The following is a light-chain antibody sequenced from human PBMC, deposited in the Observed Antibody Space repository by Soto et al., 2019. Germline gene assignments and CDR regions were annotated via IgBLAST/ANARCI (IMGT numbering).Light chain of an antibody. CDR1: QSINSY. CDR2: AAS. Sequence: DIQMTQSPSPLSASVGDRVTITCRASQSINSYLNWYQQKPGKAPKLLIYAASSLQTGVPSRFSGSGSGTDFTLTISSLQSEDFATYYCQQSYRTPLTFGGGTKVDIK. J-gene: IGKJ4*02. V-gene: IGKV1-39*01. CDR3: QQSYRTPLT.